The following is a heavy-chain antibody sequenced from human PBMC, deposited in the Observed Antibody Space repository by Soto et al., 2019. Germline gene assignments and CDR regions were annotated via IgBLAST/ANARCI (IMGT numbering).Heavy chain of an antibody. CDR2: ISRSGDRT. CDR3: ARARCSSGQCYYFDY. CDR1: GFTFSSYN. Sequence: EVQLVESGEGLVQPGGSLRLSCAASGFTFSSYNIHWIRQAPGKGLEFVSAISRSGDRTYYADSVKGRFTITRDNSQTTVWLQMGSLRAEDMAVYYCARARCSSGQCYYFDYWGRGALVSVSS. J-gene: IGHJ4*02. D-gene: IGHD2-15*01. V-gene: IGHV3-64*02.